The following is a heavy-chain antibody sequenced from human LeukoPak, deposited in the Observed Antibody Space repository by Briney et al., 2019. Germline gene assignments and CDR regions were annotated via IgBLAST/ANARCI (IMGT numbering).Heavy chain of an antibody. V-gene: IGHV1-18*01. D-gene: IGHD2-2*01. CDR1: GYTFTSYG. CDR2: ISAYNGNT. Sequence: ASVKVSCEASGYTFTSYGISWVRQAPGQGLEWMGWISAYNGNTNYAQKLQGRLTMTTDTSTSTAYMELRSLRSDDTAVYYCARDGRDCSSTSCHDYWGQGTLVTVSS. J-gene: IGHJ4*02. CDR3: ARDGRDCSSTSCHDY.